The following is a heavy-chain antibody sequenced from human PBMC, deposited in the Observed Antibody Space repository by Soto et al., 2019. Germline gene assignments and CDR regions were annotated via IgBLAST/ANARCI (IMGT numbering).Heavy chain of an antibody. V-gene: IGHV1-8*01. CDR2: MHPNSGNT. CDR3: ARRVRYRQD. CDR1: GYTFTSYD. D-gene: IGHD1-26*01. Sequence: QVQLVQSGAEVKKPGASVKVSCKASGYTFTSYDIYWVRQATGQGLEWMGWMHPNSGNTGYAQKFQGRVTIPMNPSITTASMGLCSLTSEDTSVYYCARRVRYRQDWGQGTLVTVSS. J-gene: IGHJ4*02.